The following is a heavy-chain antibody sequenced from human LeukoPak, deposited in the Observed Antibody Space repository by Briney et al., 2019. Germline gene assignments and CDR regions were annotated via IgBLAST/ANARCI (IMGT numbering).Heavy chain of an antibody. Sequence: SETLSLTCTVSGGSISTSTSYWGWIRQPPGKGLEWFGSIYHGGSTYYNPSLKSRVTMSVDTSKNQVSLKMSFVTAADTAVYYCARATGFTSGWRWFDPWGQGTLVTVSS. J-gene: IGHJ5*02. CDR3: ARATGFTSGWRWFDP. V-gene: IGHV4-39*07. CDR1: GGSISTSTSY. CDR2: IYHGGST. D-gene: IGHD6-19*01.